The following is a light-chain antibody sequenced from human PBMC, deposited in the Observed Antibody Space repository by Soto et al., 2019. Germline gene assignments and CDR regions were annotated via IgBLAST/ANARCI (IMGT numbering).Light chain of an antibody. J-gene: IGLJ1*01. CDR3: SSYTTTRTYV. Sequence: QSVLTQPASVSGSPGQSITISCTGTSSDVGGYNYVSWFQQHPGKAPKLMIYEVSNRPSGVSNRFSGSKSGNTASLTISGLQADDEADYYCSSYTTTRTYVFGPGTQLTVL. CDR1: SSDVGGYNY. V-gene: IGLV2-14*01. CDR2: EVS.